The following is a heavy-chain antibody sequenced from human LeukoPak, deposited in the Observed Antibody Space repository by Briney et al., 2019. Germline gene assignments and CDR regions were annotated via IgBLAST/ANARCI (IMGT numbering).Heavy chain of an antibody. CDR3: VRDEYSSSSRYYYYMDV. V-gene: IGHV3-20*04. D-gene: IGHD6-6*01. J-gene: IGHJ6*03. CDR2: INWNGGST. CDR1: GFTFDDYG. Sequence: GGSLRLSCAASGFTFDDYGMSWVRQAPGKGLEWVSGINWNGGSTGYADSVKGRFTISRDNAKNSLYLQMNSLRAEDTALYYCVRDEYSSSSRYYYYMDVWGKGTTVTVSS.